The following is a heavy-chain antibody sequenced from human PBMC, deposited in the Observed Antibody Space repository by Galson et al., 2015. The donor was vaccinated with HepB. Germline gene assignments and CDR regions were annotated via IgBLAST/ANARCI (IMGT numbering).Heavy chain of an antibody. CDR2: IRYDGSNK. CDR1: GFTFSSYG. D-gene: IGHD5-18*01. CDR3: AKDGVQLGQYYFDY. V-gene: IGHV3-30*02. Sequence: SLRLSCAASGFTFSSYGMHWVRQAPGKGLEWVAFIRYDGSNKYYADSVKGRFTISRDNSKNTLYLQMNSLRAEDTAVYYCAKDGVQLGQYYFDYWGQGTLVTVSS. J-gene: IGHJ4*02.